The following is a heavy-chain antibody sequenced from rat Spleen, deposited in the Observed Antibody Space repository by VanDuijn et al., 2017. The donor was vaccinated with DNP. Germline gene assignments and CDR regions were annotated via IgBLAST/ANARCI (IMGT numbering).Heavy chain of an antibody. V-gene: IGHV5-46*01. CDR1: GFTFSAFP. Sequence: EVQLVESGGGLVQPGRSMNISCAASGFTFSAFPMAWVRQAPTKGLEWVANIDSGGGSTYDRDSVKGRFTVSRDNARNTLYLQMNSLRSEDTATYFWAKGTGGFAHWGQGVMVTVSS. D-gene: IGHD1-4*01. CDR3: AKGTGGFAH. J-gene: IGHJ2*01. CDR2: IDSGGGST.